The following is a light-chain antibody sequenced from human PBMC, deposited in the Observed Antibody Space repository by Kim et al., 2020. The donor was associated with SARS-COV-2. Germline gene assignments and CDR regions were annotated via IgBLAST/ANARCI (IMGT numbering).Light chain of an antibody. V-gene: IGKV3D-15*01. CDR1: QTVGSK. J-gene: IGKJ4*01. Sequence: PGETATLSSRASQTVGSKLAWYQQTPGQPPRLLIYDASTRATGIPAKFRGTGSGTDFTLIISSLQSEDSAVYYCQQYDSWLSFGGGTKVDIK. CDR2: DAS. CDR3: QQYDSWLS.